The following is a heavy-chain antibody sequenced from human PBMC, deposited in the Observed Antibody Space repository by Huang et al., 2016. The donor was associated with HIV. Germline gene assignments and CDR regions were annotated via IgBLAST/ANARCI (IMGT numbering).Heavy chain of an antibody. V-gene: IGHV4-34*02. Sequence: QVRLEQWGAGLLKPSETLSLTCAVYGGSFSGYQWTWIRQSPGKGLEWIGEINNRGSTTYNPSLKTRGTITGYMSKNHFALKMPSLTVVDTAVYFCARGLRFCRGGDCFPTHFQHWSQG. CDR2: INNRGST. J-gene: IGHJ1*01. CDR3: ARGLRFCRGGDCFPTHFQH. CDR1: GGSFSGYQ. D-gene: IGHD2-21*02.